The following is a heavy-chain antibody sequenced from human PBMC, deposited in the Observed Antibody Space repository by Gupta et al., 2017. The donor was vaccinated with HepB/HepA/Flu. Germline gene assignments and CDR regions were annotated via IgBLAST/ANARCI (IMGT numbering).Heavy chain of an antibody. CDR1: GFSFSSYE. V-gene: IGHV3-48*03. Sequence: EVQLLESGGGLVQPGGSLRLPCAASGFSFSSYEMNWVRQAPGKGLEWLSYIGSSGSNIYCADSLKGRFTISRDNAKNSLYLQMNSLRAEVTAFYYCARGKPSGYYYYFDYWGQGTLVTVSS. CDR3: ARGKPSGYYYYFDY. D-gene: IGHD3-22*01. J-gene: IGHJ4*02. CDR2: IGSSGSNI.